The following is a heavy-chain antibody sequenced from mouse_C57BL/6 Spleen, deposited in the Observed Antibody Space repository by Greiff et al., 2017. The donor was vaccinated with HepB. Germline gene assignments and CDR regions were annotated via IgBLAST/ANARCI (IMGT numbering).Heavy chain of an antibody. J-gene: IGHJ4*01. Sequence: VKVEESGPGLVAPSQSLSITCTVSGFSLTSYGVSWVRQPPGKGLEWLGVIWGDGSTNYHSALISRLSISKDNSKSQVFLKLNSLQTDDTATYYCAKTLITREYYAMDYWGQGTSVTVSS. V-gene: IGHV2-3*01. CDR2: IWGDGST. CDR3: AKTLITREYYAMDY. CDR1: GFSLTSYG. D-gene: IGHD2-4*01.